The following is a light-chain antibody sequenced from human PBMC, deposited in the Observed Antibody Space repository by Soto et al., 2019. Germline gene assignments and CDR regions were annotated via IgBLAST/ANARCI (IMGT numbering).Light chain of an antibody. V-gene: IGLV2-8*01. CDR1: SSDVGAYND. CDR3: TAYASSNIWV. J-gene: IGLJ3*02. CDR2: EVS. Sequence: QSALTQPPSASGSPGQSVTISCTGTSSDVGAYNDVSWYQQYPGKAPKLMIYEVSKRPSGVPDRFSGSKSGTTASLTVSGLEPEDEADYYCTAYASSNIWVFGGGPNVTVL.